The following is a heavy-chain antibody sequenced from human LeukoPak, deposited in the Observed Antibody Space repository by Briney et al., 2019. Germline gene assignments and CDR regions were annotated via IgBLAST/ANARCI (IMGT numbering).Heavy chain of an antibody. CDR1: RYTFTGYY. J-gene: IGHJ4*02. V-gene: IGHV1-2*06. Sequence: ASVKVSCKASRYTFTGYYIHWVRQAPGQGLEWMGRINPNSGDTNYAQKFQGRVAMTRDTSISTAFMELTRLRSDDTAVYYCARDYCSSTSCLFDYWGQGTLVTVSS. CDR3: ARDYCSSTSCLFDY. D-gene: IGHD2-2*01. CDR2: INPNSGDT.